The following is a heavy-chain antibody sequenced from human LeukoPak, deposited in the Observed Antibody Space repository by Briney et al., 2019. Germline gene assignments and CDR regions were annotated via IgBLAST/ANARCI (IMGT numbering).Heavy chain of an antibody. CDR2: INPNSGGT. D-gene: IGHD3-22*01. J-gene: IGHJ4*02. Sequence: ASVKVSCKASGYTSTGYYMHWVRQAPGQGLEWMGWINPNSGGTNYAQKFQGRVTMTRDTSISTAYMELSRLRSDDTAVYYCARDSDYYDSSGYLYWGQGTLVTVSS. V-gene: IGHV1-2*02. CDR3: ARDSDYYDSSGYLY. CDR1: GYTSTGYY.